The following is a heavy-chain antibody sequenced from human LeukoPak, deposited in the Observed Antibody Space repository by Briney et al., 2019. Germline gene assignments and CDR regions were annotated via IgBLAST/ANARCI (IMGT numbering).Heavy chain of an antibody. V-gene: IGHV4-39*07. CDR2: IYYSGST. J-gene: IGHJ4*02. CDR3: ARQVDTAMCGDY. CDR1: GGSISSSSYY. D-gene: IGHD5-18*01. Sequence: PSETLSLTCTVSGGSISSSSYYWGWIRQPPGKGLEWIGSIYYSGSTYYNPSLKSRVTISVDTSKNQFSLKLSSVTAADTAVYYCARQVDTAMCGDYWGQGTLVTVSS.